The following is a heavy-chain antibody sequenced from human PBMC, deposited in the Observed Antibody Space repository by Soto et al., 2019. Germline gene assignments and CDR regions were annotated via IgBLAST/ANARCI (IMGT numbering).Heavy chain of an antibody. J-gene: IGHJ6*02. CDR3: ARDGGFCTNGVCPVYYYYGMDV. CDR2: IYYSGTT. Sequence: QVQLQESGPGLVKPSQTLSLTCTVSGGSISSGEYYWSWIRQPPGEGLEGIGNIYYSGTTYNNPSLKSRVTISVDTSNNQFSLKLSSVTAADTAVYYCARDGGFCTNGVCPVYYYYGMDVWGQGTTVTVSS. D-gene: IGHD2-8*01. V-gene: IGHV4-30-4*01. CDR1: GGSISSGEYY.